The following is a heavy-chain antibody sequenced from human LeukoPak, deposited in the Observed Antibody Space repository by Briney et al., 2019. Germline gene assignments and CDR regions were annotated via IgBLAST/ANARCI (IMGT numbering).Heavy chain of an antibody. CDR1: GGTFSSYA. V-gene: IGHV1-69*04. J-gene: IGHJ6*02. CDR3: ARDRPMIVVVPSHYYYGMDV. Sequence: SVKVSCKAFGGTFSSYAISWVRQAPGQGLEWMGRIIPILGIANYAQKFQGRVTITADKSTSTAYVELSSLRSEDTAVYYCARDRPMIVVVPSHYYYGMDVWGQGTTVTVSS. CDR2: IIPILGIA. D-gene: IGHD3-22*01.